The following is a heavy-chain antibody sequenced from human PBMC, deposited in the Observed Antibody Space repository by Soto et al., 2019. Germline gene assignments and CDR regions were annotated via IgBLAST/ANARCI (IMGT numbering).Heavy chain of an antibody. Sequence: TVSGGSISSGGYYWSWIRQHPGKGLEWIGYIYYSGSTYYNPSLKSRVTISVDTSKNQFSLKLSSVTAADTAVYYCARDRGLQGWFDPWGQGTLVTVSS. CDR3: ARDRGLQGWFDP. D-gene: IGHD4-17*01. CDR1: GGSISSGGYY. V-gene: IGHV4-31*03. J-gene: IGHJ5*02. CDR2: IYYSGST.